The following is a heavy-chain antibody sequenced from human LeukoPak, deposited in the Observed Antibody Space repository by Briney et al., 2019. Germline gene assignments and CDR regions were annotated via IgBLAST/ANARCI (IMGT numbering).Heavy chain of an antibody. D-gene: IGHD3-16*02. Sequence: GGSLRLSCAASGFTFSSYWMSWVRQAPGKGLEWVANIKQDGSEKYYVDSVKGRFTISRDNAKNSLYLQMNSLRAEDTAVYYCARDQSYYDYVWGSYPDHAFDIWGQGTMVTVSS. CDR3: ARDQSYYDYVWGSYPDHAFDI. J-gene: IGHJ3*02. CDR1: GFTFSSYW. V-gene: IGHV3-7*01. CDR2: IKQDGSEK.